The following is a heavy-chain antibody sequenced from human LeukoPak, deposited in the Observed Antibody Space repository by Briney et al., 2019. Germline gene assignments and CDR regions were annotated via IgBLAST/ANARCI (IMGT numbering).Heavy chain of an antibody. V-gene: IGHV3-48*02. J-gene: IGHJ4*02. CDR2: ISSGSSSI. D-gene: IGHD5-18*01. CDR3: ARDRDTAMGSFFDY. CDR1: GFTFSTYS. Sequence: GGSLRLSCAASGFTFSTYSMNWVRQAPGKGLEWVSYISSGSSSIYYADSVKGRFTISRDNAKNSLYLQMNSLRDEDTAVYYCARDRDTAMGSFFDYWGQGTLVTVSP.